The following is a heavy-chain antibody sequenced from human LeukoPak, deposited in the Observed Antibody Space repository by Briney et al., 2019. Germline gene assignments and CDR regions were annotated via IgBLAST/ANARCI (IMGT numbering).Heavy chain of an antibody. D-gene: IGHD6-6*01. Sequence: PSETLSLTCTVSGGSISSGGYYWSWIRQPPGKGLEWIGYIYHSGSTYYNPSLKSRVTISVDRSKNQFSLKLSSVTAADTAVYYCARVWIAARPFAFDIWGQGTMVTVSS. CDR2: IYHSGST. CDR3: ARVWIAARPFAFDI. V-gene: IGHV4-30-2*01. J-gene: IGHJ3*02. CDR1: GGSISSGGYY.